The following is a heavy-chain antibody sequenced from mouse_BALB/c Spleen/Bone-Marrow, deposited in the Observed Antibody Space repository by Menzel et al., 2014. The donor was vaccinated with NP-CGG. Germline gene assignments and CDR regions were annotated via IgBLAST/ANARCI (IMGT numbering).Heavy chain of an antibody. CDR1: GFTFSYYT. Sequence: EVMLVESGGGLVQPGGSLKLSCAASGFTFSYYTMSWVRQTPEKRLEWVAYISNGGSSTYHPDTVKGRFTISRDNAKNTLYLQMSSLKSEDTAMYYCARDGYDVGGALGYWGQGTSVTVSS. CDR3: ARDGYDVGGALGY. J-gene: IGHJ4*01. CDR2: ISNGGSST. D-gene: IGHD2-2*01. V-gene: IGHV5-12-2*01.